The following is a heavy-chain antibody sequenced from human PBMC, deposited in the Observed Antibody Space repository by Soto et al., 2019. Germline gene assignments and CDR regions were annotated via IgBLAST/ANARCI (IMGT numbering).Heavy chain of an antibody. D-gene: IGHD6-13*01. Sequence: GGPLRLSCAASGFTFSRYWMHWVLQSPGKGLVWVSRINSDGSSTSYADSVKGRFTISRDNAKNTLYLQMNSLRAEDTAVYYCARDPVIAAAGTEWFDPWGQGTLVTVSS. V-gene: IGHV3-74*01. CDR3: ARDPVIAAAGTEWFDP. CDR1: GFTFSRYW. J-gene: IGHJ5*02. CDR2: INSDGSST.